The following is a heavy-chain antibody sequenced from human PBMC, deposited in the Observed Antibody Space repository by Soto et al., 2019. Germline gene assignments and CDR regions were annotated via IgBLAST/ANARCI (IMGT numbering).Heavy chain of an antibody. J-gene: IGHJ4*02. CDR2: IYYSGST. CDR3: ASEILTGYYLPIY. Sequence: SETLSLTCTVSGGSISSGGYYWSWIRQHPGKGLEWIGYIYYSGSTYYNQSLKSRVTISVDTSKNQFSLKLSSVTAADTAVYYCASEILTGYYLPIYWGQGTLVTVSS. CDR1: GGSISSGGYY. D-gene: IGHD3-9*01. V-gene: IGHV4-31*03.